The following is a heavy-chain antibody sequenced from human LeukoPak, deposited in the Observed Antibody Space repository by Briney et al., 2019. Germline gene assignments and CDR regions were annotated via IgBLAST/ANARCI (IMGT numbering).Heavy chain of an antibody. CDR3: TRDDIGAAKTYYDFWSGPYGMDV. Sequence: PGGSLRLSCTASGFTFGDYAMSWVRQAPGKGLEWVGFIRSKAYGGTTEYAPSVKGRFTISRDDSKSIAYLQTNSLKTEDTAVYYCTRDDIGAAKTYYDFWSGPYGMDVWGQGTTITVSS. CDR2: IRSKAYGGTT. D-gene: IGHD3-3*01. J-gene: IGHJ6*02. V-gene: IGHV3-49*04. CDR1: GFTFGDYA.